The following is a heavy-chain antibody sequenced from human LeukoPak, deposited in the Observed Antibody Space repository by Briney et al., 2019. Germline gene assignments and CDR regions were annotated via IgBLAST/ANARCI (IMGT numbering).Heavy chain of an antibody. CDR1: GGSISSYY. CDR3: ARGLGGYYRINYFDY. D-gene: IGHD1-26*01. V-gene: IGHV4-59*01. Sequence: SETLSLTCTVSGGSISSYYWSWIRQPPGKGLEWIGYIYYSGSTNYNPSLKSRVTISVDTSKNQFSLKLSSVTAADTAVYYCARGLGGYYRINYFDYWGQGTLVTASS. CDR2: IYYSGST. J-gene: IGHJ4*02.